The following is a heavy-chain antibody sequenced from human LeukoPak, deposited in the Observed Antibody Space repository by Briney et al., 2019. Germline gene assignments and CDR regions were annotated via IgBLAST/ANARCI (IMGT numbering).Heavy chain of an antibody. Sequence: KTSETLSLTCTVSGGSISSYYWSWIRQPPGKGLEWIGYIYYSGSTNYNPSLKSRVTISVDTSKNQFSLKLSSVTAADTAVYYCARGLGLDDYWGQGTLVTVSS. CDR1: GGSISSYY. CDR2: IYYSGST. J-gene: IGHJ4*02. V-gene: IGHV4-59*01. D-gene: IGHD6-6*01. CDR3: ARGLGLDDY.